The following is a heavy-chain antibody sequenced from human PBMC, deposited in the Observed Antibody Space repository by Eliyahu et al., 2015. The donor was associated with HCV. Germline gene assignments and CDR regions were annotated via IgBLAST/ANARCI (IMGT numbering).Heavy chain of an antibody. CDR1: GYTFTGYY. V-gene: IGHV1-2*02. D-gene: IGHD3-16*02. CDR2: INPNSGGT. CDR3: ARVLGPYDYIWGSYRPFDY. Sequence: QVQLVQSGAEVKKPGASVKVSCKASGYTFTGYYMPWVRQAPGQGLEWMGWINPNSGGTNYAQKFQGRVTMTRDTSISTAYMELSRLRSDDTAVYYCARVLGPYDYIWGSYRPFDYWGQGTLVTVSS. J-gene: IGHJ4*02.